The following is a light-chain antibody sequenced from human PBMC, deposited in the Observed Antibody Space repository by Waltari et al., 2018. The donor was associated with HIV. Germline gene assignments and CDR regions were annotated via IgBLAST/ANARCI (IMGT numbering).Light chain of an antibody. CDR3: QSYDNHLSGLWV. Sequence: SVLTQPPSVSGAPGQWVTISCTGNNSNIGAGSDVPLYRQFPGSAPELVVYGDSIRPLGVPDRFSGSKSGVSASLDISGLQTEDEADYYCQSYDNHLSGLWVFGGGTKLTVL. CDR2: GDS. J-gene: IGLJ3*02. CDR1: NSNIGAGSD. V-gene: IGLV1-40*01.